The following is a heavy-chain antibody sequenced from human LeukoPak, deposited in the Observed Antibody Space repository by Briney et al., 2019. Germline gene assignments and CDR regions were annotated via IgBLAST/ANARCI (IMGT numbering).Heavy chain of an antibody. D-gene: IGHD3-9*01. CDR1: GFTFSSYS. J-gene: IGHJ4*02. Sequence: PGGSLRLSCAASGFTFSSYSMNWLRQAPGKGLEWVSSISTTSTYIKYADSVKGRFTISRDNAGNSLYLQMNSLRAEDTAVYYCASPGSSLTGGPIWGQGSLVTVSA. CDR3: ASPGSSLTGGPI. CDR2: ISTTSTYI. V-gene: IGHV3-21*01.